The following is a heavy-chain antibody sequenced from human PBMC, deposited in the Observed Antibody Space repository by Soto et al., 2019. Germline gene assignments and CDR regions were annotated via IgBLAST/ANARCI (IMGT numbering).Heavy chain of an antibody. Sequence: EVQLVESGGGLVNPGGSLRLSCAASGFTFSSYRMNWVRQAPGKGLEWVSSISSSSSYIYYADSVKGRFTISRDNAKNSLYLQMNSLRAEDTAVYYCARQFGRAFDIWGQGTMVTVSS. CDR1: GFTFSSYR. V-gene: IGHV3-21*01. CDR3: ARQFGRAFDI. D-gene: IGHD3-10*01. CDR2: ISSSSSYI. J-gene: IGHJ3*02.